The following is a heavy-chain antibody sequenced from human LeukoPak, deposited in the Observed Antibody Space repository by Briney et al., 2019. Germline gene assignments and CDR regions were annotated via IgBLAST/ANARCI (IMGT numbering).Heavy chain of an antibody. V-gene: IGHV3-72*01. CDR2: SRNRAKSYTT. CDR3: SRDATGDH. CDR1: GFTFSAHY. Sequence: GGSLRLSCAVSGFTFSAHYMDWVRQAPGKGLEWVGRSRNRAKSYTTDYAASVKGRFTISRDDSNSTLYLQMNSLETEDTAVYYCSRDATGDHWGQGTLVSVSS. J-gene: IGHJ4*02.